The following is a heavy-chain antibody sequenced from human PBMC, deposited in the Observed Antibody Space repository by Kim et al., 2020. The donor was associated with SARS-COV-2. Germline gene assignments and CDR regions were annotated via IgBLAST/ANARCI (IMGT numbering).Heavy chain of an antibody. Sequence: ASVKVSCKASGYTFTSYAMHWVRQAPGQRLEWMGWINAGNGNTKYSQKFQGRVTITRDTSASTAYMELSSLRSEDTAVYYCARETPTPTVTTDAFDIWGQGTMVTVSS. CDR3: ARETPTPTVTTDAFDI. J-gene: IGHJ3*02. V-gene: IGHV1-3*01. CDR1: GYTFTSYA. D-gene: IGHD4-17*01. CDR2: INAGNGNT.